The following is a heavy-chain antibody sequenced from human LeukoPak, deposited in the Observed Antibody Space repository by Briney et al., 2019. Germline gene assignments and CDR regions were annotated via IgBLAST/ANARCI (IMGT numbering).Heavy chain of an antibody. CDR2: ISNSGNTI. Sequence: GGSLRLSCAASGFAFGDYYMTWIRQAPGKGLEWVSYISNSGNTIKEADSVKGRFTISRDNAQNSLFLQMKSLRAEDTAVYYCARYRVITNDYFDSWGQGTLVTVSS. CDR3: ARYRVITNDYFDS. D-gene: IGHD3-16*01. CDR1: GFAFGDYY. V-gene: IGHV3-11*01. J-gene: IGHJ4*02.